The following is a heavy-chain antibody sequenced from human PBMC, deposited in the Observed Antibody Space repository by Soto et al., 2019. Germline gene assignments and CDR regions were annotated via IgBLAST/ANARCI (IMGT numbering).Heavy chain of an antibody. CDR1: GYSFTSYW. J-gene: IGHJ6*02. D-gene: IGHD2-2*02. CDR2: IDPSDSYT. Sequence: GGSLKISCKGSGYSFTSYWISWVRQMPGKGLEWMGRIDPSDSYTNYSPSFQGHVTISADKSISTAYLQWSSLKASDTATYYCARLCSTSCYKHGMDVWGQGTTVTVSS. V-gene: IGHV5-10-1*01. CDR3: ARLCSTSCYKHGMDV.